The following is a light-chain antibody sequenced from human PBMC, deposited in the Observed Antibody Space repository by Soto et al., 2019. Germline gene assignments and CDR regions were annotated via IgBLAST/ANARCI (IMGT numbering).Light chain of an antibody. J-gene: IGKJ1*01. CDR1: QSISSS. Sequence: EIVMTQSPATLSVSPGERATLSCRASQSISSSLAWYQQRPGQVPRLLIYGTTTRAAGVPSRFSGSGSGAEFTLTISSLQSEDFAFYYCQQYNNWPKTFGQGTKV. CDR2: GTT. V-gene: IGKV3-15*01. CDR3: QQYNNWPKT.